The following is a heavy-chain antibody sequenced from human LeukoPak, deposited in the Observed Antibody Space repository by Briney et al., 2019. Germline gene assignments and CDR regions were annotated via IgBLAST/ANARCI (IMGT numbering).Heavy chain of an antibody. CDR1: GGSFSGYY. CDR3: ARGLYSSSSRWTYYYYYGMDV. J-gene: IGHJ6*02. D-gene: IGHD6-6*01. CDR2: INHSGST. Sequence: SETLSLTCAVYGGSFSGYYWSWIRQPPGKGLEWIGEINHSGSTNCNPSLKSRVTISVDTSKNQFSLKLSPVTAADTAVYYCARGLYSSSSRWTYYYYYGMDVWGQGTTVTVSS. V-gene: IGHV4-34*01.